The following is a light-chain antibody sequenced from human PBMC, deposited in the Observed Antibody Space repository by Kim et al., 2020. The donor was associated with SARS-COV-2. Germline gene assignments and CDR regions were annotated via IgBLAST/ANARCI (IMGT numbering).Light chain of an antibody. CDR1: QSVSSSY. V-gene: IGKV3-20*01. CDR2: DAT. CDR3: QQYDSSPPMYT. Sequence: PGERDTLSCRASQSVSSSYLAWYQRKPRQTPRLLIYDATSRATGIPDRFSGSGSGTDFTLTISRLGPDDFSVYYCQQYDSSPPMYTFGQGTKLEI. J-gene: IGKJ2*01.